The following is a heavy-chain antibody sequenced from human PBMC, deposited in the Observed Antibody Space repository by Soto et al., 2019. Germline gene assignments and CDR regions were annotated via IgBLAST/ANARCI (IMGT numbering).Heavy chain of an antibody. Sequence: GGSLRLSCEASGFTFSSYGMHWVHQTPGKGLEWVAVILYDGSKKYYADSMKGRFTISRDNSKNTLYLQMDSLRAEDTAFYYCAKDRGALRWSEEHYYFDYWGQGTLVTVSS. CDR1: GFTFSSYG. J-gene: IGHJ4*02. CDR2: ILYDGSKK. CDR3: AKDRGALRWSEEHYYFDY. D-gene: IGHD4-17*01. V-gene: IGHV3-30*18.